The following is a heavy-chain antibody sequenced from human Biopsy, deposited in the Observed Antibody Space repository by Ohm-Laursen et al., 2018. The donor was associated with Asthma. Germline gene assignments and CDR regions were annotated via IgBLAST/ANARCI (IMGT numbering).Heavy chain of an antibody. Sequence: SLRLSCAASGFAFGNYAMYWVRQAPGKGLEWVAVVSYDGGVAHYADSMKGRFTISRDNAKSTLYLQMNRLGTDDTAVYYCAKRRGYSDLTDFDHWGQGTLVTVSS. CDR3: AKRRGYSDLTDFDH. CDR2: VSYDGGVA. V-gene: IGHV3-30*18. CDR1: GFAFGNYA. D-gene: IGHD3-3*01. J-gene: IGHJ4*02.